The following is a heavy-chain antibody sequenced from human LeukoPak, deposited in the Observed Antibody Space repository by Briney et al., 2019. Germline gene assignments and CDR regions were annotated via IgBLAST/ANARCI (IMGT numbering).Heavy chain of an antibody. Sequence: ASVKVSCKASGYTFTSYGISWVRQAPGQGLEWMGWIGAYNGNTNYAQKLQGRVTMTTDTSTSTAYMELRSLRSDDTAVYYCARTRGYSSSSGQDYWGQGTLVTVSS. V-gene: IGHV1-18*01. CDR1: GYTFTSYG. CDR2: IGAYNGNT. CDR3: ARTRGYSSSSGQDY. D-gene: IGHD6-6*01. J-gene: IGHJ4*01.